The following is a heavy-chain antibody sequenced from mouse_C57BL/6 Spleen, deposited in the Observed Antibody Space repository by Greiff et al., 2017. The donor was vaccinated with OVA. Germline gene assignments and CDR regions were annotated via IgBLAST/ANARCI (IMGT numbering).Heavy chain of an antibody. J-gene: IGHJ2*01. CDR3: ASDYGSSYGAFDY. V-gene: IGHV3-6*01. CDR1: GYSITSGYY. Sequence: VQLQQSGPGLVKPSQSLSLTCSVTGYSITSGYYWNWIRQFPGNKLEWMGYISYDGSNNYNPSLKNRISITRDTSKNQFFLKLNSVTTEDTATYYCASDYGSSYGAFDYWGQGTTLTVSS. D-gene: IGHD1-1*01. CDR2: ISYDGSN.